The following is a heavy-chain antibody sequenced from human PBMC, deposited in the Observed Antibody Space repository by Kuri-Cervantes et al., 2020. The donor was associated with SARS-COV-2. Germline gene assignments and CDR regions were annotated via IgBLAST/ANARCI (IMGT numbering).Heavy chain of an antibody. Sequence: GSLRLSCAVSGYSISSGYYWGWIRQPPGKGLEWIGSIYHSGSTYYNPSLKSRVTISVDTSKSQFSLMLSSVTAADAAVYYCARRGLGYCSGGSCYSGFDYWGQGTLVTVSS. J-gene: IGHJ4*02. D-gene: IGHD2-15*01. CDR2: IYHSGST. V-gene: IGHV4-38-2*01. CDR1: GYSISSGYY. CDR3: ARRGLGYCSGGSCYSGFDY.